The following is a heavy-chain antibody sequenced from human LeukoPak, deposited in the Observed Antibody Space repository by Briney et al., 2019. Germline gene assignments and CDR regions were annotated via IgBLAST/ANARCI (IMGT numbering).Heavy chain of an antibody. CDR3: ARESPTVTNHGMDV. V-gene: IGHV4-59*01. CDR2: IYYSGST. D-gene: IGHD4-17*01. Sequence: SETLSLTCTVSGGSISSYYWSWIRQPPGKGLEWIGYIYYSGSTNYNPSLKSRVTISVDTSKNQFSLKLSSVTAADTAVYYCARESPTVTNHGMDVWGQGTTVIVSS. CDR1: GGSISSYY. J-gene: IGHJ6*02.